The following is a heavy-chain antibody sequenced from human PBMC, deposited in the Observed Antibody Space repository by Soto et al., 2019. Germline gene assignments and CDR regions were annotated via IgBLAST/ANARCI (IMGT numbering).Heavy chain of an antibody. J-gene: IGHJ5*02. D-gene: IGHD3-10*01. CDR1: GYTFTGYY. Sequence: ASVKVSCKASGYTFTGYYMHWVRQAPGQGLEWMGWIDPNSGGTNYAQKFLGRVTMTRDTSISTAYMEVTSLKSDDTAVYYCARDPSGVSAQLNLFDPWGKGTLVTGSS. CDR3: ARDPSGVSAQLNLFDP. V-gene: IGHV1-2*02. CDR2: IDPNSGGT.